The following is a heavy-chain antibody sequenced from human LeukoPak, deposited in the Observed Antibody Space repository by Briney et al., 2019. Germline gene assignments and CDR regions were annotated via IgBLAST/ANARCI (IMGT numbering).Heavy chain of an antibody. J-gene: IGHJ4*02. CDR1: GFTFSSHL. CDR2: VKSDGTAT. Sequence: GGSLRLSCAASGFTFSSHLMHWVRQAQGMGLVWVSSVKSDGTATNYADSVKGRFTISRDNAKNTLHLQMNSLRVEDTAVYYCVRKFATGDWGQGTLVTVSS. CDR3: VRKFATGD. V-gene: IGHV3-74*01. D-gene: IGHD1-14*01.